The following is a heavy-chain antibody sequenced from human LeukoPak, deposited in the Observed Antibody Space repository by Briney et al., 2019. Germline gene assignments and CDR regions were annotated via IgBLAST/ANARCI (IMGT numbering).Heavy chain of an antibody. J-gene: IGHJ4*02. Sequence: ASVTVSCKASGYTFTSYYMHWVRQAPGQGLEWMGIINPSGGSTSYAQKFQGRVTMTRDMSTSTVYMELSSLRSEDTAVYYCARSVGYCSSTSCYAQDYWGQGTLVTVSS. D-gene: IGHD2-2*01. CDR3: ARSVGYCSSTSCYAQDY. V-gene: IGHV1-46*01. CDR1: GYTFTSYY. CDR2: INPSGGST.